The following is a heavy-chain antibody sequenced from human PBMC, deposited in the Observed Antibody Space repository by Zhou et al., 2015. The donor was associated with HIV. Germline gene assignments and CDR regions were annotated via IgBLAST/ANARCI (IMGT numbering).Heavy chain of an antibody. J-gene: IGHJ4*02. CDR2: ISYDGSDK. D-gene: IGHD6-13*01. Sequence: QVQLVESGGGVVQPGRSLRLSCAASGFTFSSFAMHWVRQAPGKGLEWVAIISYDGSDKYYADSVRGRFTISRDNSKNTLYLQINSLRSEDTAVYYCARESPRTAGLGNYFDYWGQGTLVTVSS. CDR1: GFTFSSFA. V-gene: IGHV3-30-3*01. CDR3: ARESPRTAGLGNYFDY.